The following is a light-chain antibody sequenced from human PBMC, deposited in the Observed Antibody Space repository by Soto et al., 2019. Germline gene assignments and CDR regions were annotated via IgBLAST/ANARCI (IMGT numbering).Light chain of an antibody. V-gene: IGKV1-5*02. CDR1: QSVSGW. CDR2: DAS. J-gene: IGKJ1*01. Sequence: DIQIYQNLSTVSASEREKISVLCRASQSVSGWLAWYQQKPGEAPKLLIYDASALPRGVPSRFSGSGSGTKFTLTIAILPPEDFASYYFQQYQICSWTLGRGTKVDIK. CDR3: QQYQICSWT.